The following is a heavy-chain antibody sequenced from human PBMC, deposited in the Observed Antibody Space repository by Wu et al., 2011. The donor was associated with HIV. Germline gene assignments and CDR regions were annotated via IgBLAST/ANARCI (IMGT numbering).Heavy chain of an antibody. V-gene: IGHV1-69*06. Sequence: QVQLVQSGAEVRKPGSSMKVSCKASGGTFRSSALSWVRQAPGQGLEWMGRIIPMFDTANYAQNFQSRLTITADKSTTTAYMELSSLRSEDTAVYYCARLLLTGYPFFNPWGQGTLVVVSS. CDR3: ARLLLTGYPFFNP. J-gene: IGHJ5*02. CDR1: GGTFRSSA. CDR2: IIPMFDTA. D-gene: IGHD3-9*01.